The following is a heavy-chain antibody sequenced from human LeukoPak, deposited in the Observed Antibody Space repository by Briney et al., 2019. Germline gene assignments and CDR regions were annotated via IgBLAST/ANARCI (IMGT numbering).Heavy chain of an antibody. CDR2: IWYDGSNK. J-gene: IGHJ4*02. CDR1: GFTFNSYG. CDR3: ARTFSNEFYYGSGSHLDY. V-gene: IGHV3-33*01. Sequence: GTSLRLSCAASGFTFNSYGMHWVRQAPGKGLEWVAFIWYDGSNKYFADSVKGRFTISRDNSRNTLYLQMNSLRAEDTAVYYCARTFSNEFYYGSGSHLDYWGQGTLVTVSS. D-gene: IGHD3-10*01.